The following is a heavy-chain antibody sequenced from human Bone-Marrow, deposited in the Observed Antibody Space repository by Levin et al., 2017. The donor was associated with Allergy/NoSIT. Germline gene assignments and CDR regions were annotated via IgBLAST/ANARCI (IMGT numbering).Heavy chain of an antibody. CDR3: AKGAGLVAGAVALI. Sequence: GESLKISCAASGFTFNSYALSWVRQAPGKGLEWVSAISGSGSNTYYADSVKGRFTISRDNSKTTLYLQMNSLRAEDTAVYYCAKGAGLVAGAVALIWGQGTLVTVSS. D-gene: IGHD6-19*01. V-gene: IGHV3-23*01. J-gene: IGHJ4*02. CDR1: GFTFNSYA. CDR2: ISGSGSNT.